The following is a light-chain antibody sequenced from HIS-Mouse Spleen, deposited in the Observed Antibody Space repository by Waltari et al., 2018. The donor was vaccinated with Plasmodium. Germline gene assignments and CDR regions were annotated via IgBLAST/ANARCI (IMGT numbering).Light chain of an antibody. CDR3: LQDYNYPWT. Sequence: AIQMTQSPSSLPAPVGDRVTITCRASQGIRTDLGWYQQKPGKAPKLLIYAASSLQSGVPSRFSGSGSGTDFTLTISSLQPEDFATYYCLQDYNYPWTFGQGTKVEIK. J-gene: IGKJ1*01. V-gene: IGKV1-6*01. CDR1: QGIRTD. CDR2: AAS.